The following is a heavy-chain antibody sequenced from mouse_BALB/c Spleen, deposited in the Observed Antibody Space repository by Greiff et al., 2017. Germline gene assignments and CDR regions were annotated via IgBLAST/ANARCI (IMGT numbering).Heavy chain of an antibody. J-gene: IGHJ4*01. Sequence: EVQLQESGPALVKPSQSLSLTCSVTGYSITSGYYWNWIRQFPGNKLEWMGYISYDGSNNYNPSLKNRISITRDTSKNQFFLKLNSVTTEDTATYYCAITTATEAMDYWGQGTSVTVSS. D-gene: IGHD1-2*01. V-gene: IGHV3-6*02. CDR3: AITTATEAMDY. CDR1: GYSITSGYY. CDR2: ISYDGSN.